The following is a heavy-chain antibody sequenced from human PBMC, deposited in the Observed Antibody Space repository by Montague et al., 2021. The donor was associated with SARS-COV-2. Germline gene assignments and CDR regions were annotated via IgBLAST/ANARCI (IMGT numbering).Heavy chain of an antibody. CDR2: TYYRSKWYN. J-gene: IGHJ6*02. Sequence: CAISGDSVSSNSAAWNWIRQSPSRGLEWLGRTYYRSKWYNDYAVSEESRITINPDTSKNQFSLQLNSVTPEDTAVYYCARDTRIQLWFDRDYYYGMDVWGQGTTVTVSS. CDR1: GDSVSSNSAA. CDR3: ARDTRIQLWFDRDYYYGMDV. D-gene: IGHD5-18*01. V-gene: IGHV6-1*01.